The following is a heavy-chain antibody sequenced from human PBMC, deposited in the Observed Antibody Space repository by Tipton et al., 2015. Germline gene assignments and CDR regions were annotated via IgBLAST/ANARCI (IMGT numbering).Heavy chain of an antibody. J-gene: IGHJ5*01. V-gene: IGHV4-30-4*01. CDR3: ARGGGDDYIWGSSRFDS. Sequence: TLSLTCTVSGDSISNSHNFWSWIRQSPGKGLEWIGHISYNGSTCCNPSLKSRLTTSIDTSKNQFSLNLTSVTAADTAMYYCARGGGDDYIWGSSRFDSWGQGILVTVSS. CDR2: ISYNGST. CDR1: GDSISNSHNF. D-gene: IGHD3-16*02.